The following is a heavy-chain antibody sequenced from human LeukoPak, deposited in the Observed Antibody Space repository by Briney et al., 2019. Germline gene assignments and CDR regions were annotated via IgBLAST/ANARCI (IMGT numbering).Heavy chain of an antibody. CDR2: ISSSGSTI. CDR3: AELGITMIGGV. CDR1: GFTFSSYG. Sequence: GTSLRLSCAASGFTFSSYGMQWVRQAPGKGLEWVSYISSSGSTIYYADSVKGRFTISRDNAKNSLYLQMNSLRAEDTAVYYCAELGITMIGGVWGKGTTVTISS. D-gene: IGHD3-10*02. J-gene: IGHJ6*04. V-gene: IGHV3-48*04.